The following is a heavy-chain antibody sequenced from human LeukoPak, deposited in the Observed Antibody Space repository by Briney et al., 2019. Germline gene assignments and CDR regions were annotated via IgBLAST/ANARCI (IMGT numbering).Heavy chain of an antibody. Sequence: GGSLRLSCAASGFTFSDYAMHWVRQATGKGLEWVSAIGTTGNTYYLGSVKGRFTISRENAKNSLYLQMNSLRAGDTAVYYCARAGYSSTWYTFDYWGQGTLVTVSS. V-gene: IGHV3-13*04. J-gene: IGHJ4*02. CDR3: ARAGYSSTWYTFDY. CDR1: GFTFSDYA. CDR2: IGTTGNT. D-gene: IGHD6-13*01.